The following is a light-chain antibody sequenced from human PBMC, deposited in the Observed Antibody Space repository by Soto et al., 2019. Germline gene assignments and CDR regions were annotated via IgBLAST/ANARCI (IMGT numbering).Light chain of an antibody. V-gene: IGLV2-11*01. CDR1: SSDVGGYNF. J-gene: IGLJ2*01. Sequence: QSALTQPRSVSGSPGQSVTISCTGTSSDVGGYNFVSWYQQHPDKAPKLMIYDVTKRPSGVPDRFSGSKSGNTASLTISGLQAEDGAAYYCSSHAGTYTLIFGGGTKVTVL. CDR3: SSHAGTYTLI. CDR2: DVT.